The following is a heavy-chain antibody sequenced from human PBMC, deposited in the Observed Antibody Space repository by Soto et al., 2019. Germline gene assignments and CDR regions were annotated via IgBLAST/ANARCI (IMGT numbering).Heavy chain of an antibody. D-gene: IGHD2-2*01. CDR2: IYHSGST. V-gene: IGHV4-4*02. J-gene: IGHJ5*02. CDR1: GGSISSSNW. Sequence: SETLSLTCAVSGGSISSSNWWSWVRHPPGKGLELIGEIYHSGSTNYNPSLKSRVTISLDKSKNQFSMKLSSVTAADTAVYYCAPGGTLLGRYCIRTSCYRGLNWFDPWGQGTLVTVSS. CDR3: APGGTLLGRYCIRTSCYRGLNWFDP.